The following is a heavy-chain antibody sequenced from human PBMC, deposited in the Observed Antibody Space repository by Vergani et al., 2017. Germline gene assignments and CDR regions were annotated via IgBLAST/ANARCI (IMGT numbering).Heavy chain of an antibody. J-gene: IGHJ5*02. Sequence: QVQLVQSGAEVKKPGSSVKVPCKASGGTFSSYAISWVRQAPGQGLEWMGGIIPIFGTATYAQKFQGRVTITADESTSTAYMELSSLRSEDTAVYYCARAGRVVRGVRYNWFDPWGQGTLVTVSS. CDR3: ARAGRVVRGVRYNWFDP. CDR2: IIPIFGTA. D-gene: IGHD3-10*01. CDR1: GGTFSSYA. V-gene: IGHV1-69*01.